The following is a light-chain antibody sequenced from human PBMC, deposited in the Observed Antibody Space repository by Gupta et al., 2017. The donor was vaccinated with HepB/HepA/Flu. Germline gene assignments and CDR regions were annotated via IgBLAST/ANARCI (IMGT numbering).Light chain of an antibody. J-gene: IGLJ3*02. CDR1: SSNIGAGYN. V-gene: IGLV1-40*01. CDR2: TNN. Sequence: QSVLPQPPSVSGAPGQGVTISCTGSSSNIGAGYNVHWYQQLPGTAPKLLIYTNNNRPSGVPDRFSGSKSGTSASLAITGLQAEDEADYYCQSYDSSLSGVVFGGGTKLTVL. CDR3: QSYDSSLSGVV.